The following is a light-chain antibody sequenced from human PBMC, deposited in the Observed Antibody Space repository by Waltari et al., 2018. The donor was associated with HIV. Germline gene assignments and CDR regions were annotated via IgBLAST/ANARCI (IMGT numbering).Light chain of an antibody. J-gene: IGKJ2*01. CDR3: LQTYSFPFT. V-gene: IGKV1-39*01. Sequence: QVTQSPSSLSASIEVRVTVTCRASQGINTYLSWYQQKPGKHPRLLIHTASSLHAGVPSRFSGSRSGTNFTLTISSLQPEDFATYYCLQTYSFPFTFGHGATVDIK. CDR1: QGINTY. CDR2: TAS.